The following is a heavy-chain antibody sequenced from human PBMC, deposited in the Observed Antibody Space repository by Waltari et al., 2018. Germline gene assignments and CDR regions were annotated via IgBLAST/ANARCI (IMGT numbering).Heavy chain of an antibody. Sequence: DVQLVESGGGLVQPGGSLRLSCAASGFTFGTQWMSWVRQAPGKGLEWVANIKEDGSEIYYVDSVKGRFTISRDNPKNSLYLQMNSLRVDDTAVYYCARNRAITYWGQGTQVTVSS. CDR2: IKEDGSEI. V-gene: IGHV3-7*01. J-gene: IGHJ4*02. D-gene: IGHD1-20*01. CDR3: ARNRAITY. CDR1: GFTFGTQW.